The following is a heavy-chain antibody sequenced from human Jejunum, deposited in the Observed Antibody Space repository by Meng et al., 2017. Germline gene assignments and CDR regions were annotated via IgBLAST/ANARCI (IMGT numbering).Heavy chain of an antibody. Sequence: GESLKISCAASGFNFKKYAMAWVRQAPGKGLEWVSSISGGNSRYYADSVKGRFTISRDDSKDTLYLQVSSLRAEDTAVYYCAKDLYEYIWGNYDHWGLGTLVTVSS. J-gene: IGHJ4*02. CDR2: ISGGNSR. CDR1: GFNFKKYA. V-gene: IGHV3-23*01. CDR3: AKDLYEYIWGNYDH. D-gene: IGHD3-16*01.